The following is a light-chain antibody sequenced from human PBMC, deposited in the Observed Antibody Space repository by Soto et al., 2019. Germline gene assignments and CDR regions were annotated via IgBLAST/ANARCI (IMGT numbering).Light chain of an antibody. CDR1: QSISSNF. V-gene: IGKV3-20*01. CDR2: GAS. CDR3: QQYGSSPRT. J-gene: IGKJ4*01. Sequence: EMAMTQSPDTLSLSPGERATRSCRASQSISSNFLAWYQQKPGQAPRLLIYGASSRATGIPDRFSGSGSGTDLTLTIRRLEPEDFAVYYCQQYGSSPRTFGGGTKVDIK.